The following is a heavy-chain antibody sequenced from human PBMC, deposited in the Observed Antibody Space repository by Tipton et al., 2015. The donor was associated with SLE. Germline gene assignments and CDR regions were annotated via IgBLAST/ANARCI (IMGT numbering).Heavy chain of an antibody. CDR1: GWSLNDYY. Sequence: TLSLTCAVYGWSLNDYYWTWIRQPPGKGLEWIGDIDHSGVTHYNPSLKSRVTISRDTSGNQFSLNLSSVTASDTAVYFCTRAEFSSNWYMYWHFDLWGRGTLVTVSS. CDR2: IDHSGVT. J-gene: IGHJ2*01. D-gene: IGHD6-13*01. CDR3: TRAEFSSNWYMYWHFDL. V-gene: IGHV4-34*01.